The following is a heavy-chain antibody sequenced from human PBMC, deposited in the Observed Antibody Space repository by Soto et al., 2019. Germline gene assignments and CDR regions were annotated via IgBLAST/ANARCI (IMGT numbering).Heavy chain of an antibody. Sequence: QVQLQESGPGLVKPSQTLSLTCTVSGDSITSGDYYWSWIRQPPGKGLEWIGYIYYSGSTYYNPSLKSRVIISIDTSKNQFSLNVSSVTAADTAVYYCARGVRGVYWGQGTLVTVSS. CDR1: GDSITSGDYY. D-gene: IGHD3-10*01. J-gene: IGHJ4*02. V-gene: IGHV4-30-4*01. CDR2: IYYSGST. CDR3: ARGVRGVY.